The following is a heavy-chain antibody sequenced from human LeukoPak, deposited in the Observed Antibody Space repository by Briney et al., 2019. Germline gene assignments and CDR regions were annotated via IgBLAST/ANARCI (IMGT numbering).Heavy chain of an antibody. CDR3: AVERGYAEGNAFDI. V-gene: IGHV1-8*02. D-gene: IGHD5-12*01. Sequence: ASVKVSCKASGYTFTGYYMHWVRQAPGQGLEWMGWMNPNSGNTGYAQKFQGRVTMTRNTSISTAYMELSSLRSEDTAVYYCAVERGYAEGNAFDIWGQGTMVTVSS. CDR1: GYTFTGYY. CDR2: MNPNSGNT. J-gene: IGHJ3*02.